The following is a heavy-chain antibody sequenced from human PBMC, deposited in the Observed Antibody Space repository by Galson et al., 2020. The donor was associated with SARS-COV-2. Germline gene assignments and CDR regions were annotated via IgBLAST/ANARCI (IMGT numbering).Heavy chain of an antibody. CDR2: IYTGVNT. CDR3: ARESRWDLYFDH. CDR1: GCSISSGSYY. J-gene: IGHJ4*02. Sequence: SETLSLTCTVSGCSISSGSYYWRWIRQPAGKGLEWIGRIYTGVNTNYNPSLKSRVTISVDTSKNQFSLKLSSVTAADTAVYYCARESRWDLYFDHWGQGTLVTVSS. D-gene: IGHD1-26*01. V-gene: IGHV4-61*02.